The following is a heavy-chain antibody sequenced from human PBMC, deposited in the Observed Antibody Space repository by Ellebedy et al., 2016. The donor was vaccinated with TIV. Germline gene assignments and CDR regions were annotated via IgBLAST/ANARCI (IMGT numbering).Heavy chain of an antibody. V-gene: IGHV1-46*01. CDR1: GYTFTSYY. Sequence: ASVKVSXKASGYTFTSYYMHWVRQAPGQGLEWMGIINPSGGSTSYAQKFQGRVTMTRDTSTSTVYMELSSLRSEDTAVYYCAVEYYGSGSYDYWGQGTLVTVSS. CDR2: INPSGGST. CDR3: AVEYYGSGSYDY. J-gene: IGHJ4*02. D-gene: IGHD3-10*01.